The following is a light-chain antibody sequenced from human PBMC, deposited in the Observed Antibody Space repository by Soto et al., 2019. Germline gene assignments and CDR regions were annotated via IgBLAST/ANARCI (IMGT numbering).Light chain of an antibody. CDR3: QSFASDLSAFV. CDR2: GNN. J-gene: IGLJ1*01. V-gene: IGLV1-40*01. CDR1: SSNIGAGYD. Sequence: QSVKRHAPSISWAPGHRVTISCTGSSSNIGAGYDVHWFQQFPGTAPRLLIHGNNNRPSGVPDRFSGSESGTSASLAIAGLQAGDEAIYYCQSFASDLSAFVFGTGNKV.